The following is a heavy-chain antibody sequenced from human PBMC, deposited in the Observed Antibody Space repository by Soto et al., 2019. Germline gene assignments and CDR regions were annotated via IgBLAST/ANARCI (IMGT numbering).Heavy chain of an antibody. CDR3: ARHLRPTVPQFDY. Sequence: SETLSLTCTVSGGSISSYYWSWIRQPPGKGLEWIGYIYYSGSTNYNPSLKSRVTISVDTSKNQFSLKLSSVTAADTAVYYCARHLRPTVPQFDYWGRGTLVTVSS. CDR1: GGSISSYY. CDR2: IYYSGST. D-gene: IGHD4-17*01. V-gene: IGHV4-59*08. J-gene: IGHJ4*02.